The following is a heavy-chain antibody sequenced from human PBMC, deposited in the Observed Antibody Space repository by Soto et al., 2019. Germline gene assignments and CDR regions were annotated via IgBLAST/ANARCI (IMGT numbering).Heavy chain of an antibody. V-gene: IGHV3-23*01. CDR3: AKLGGYCSGGSSYHAAAFDI. Sequence: GGSLRLSCAASGFTFSSYAMSWVRQAPGKGLEWVSAISGSGGSTYYADSVKGRFTISRDNSKNTLYLQMNSLRAEDTAVYYCAKLGGYCSGGSSYHAAAFDIWGQGTMVTVSS. CDR1: GFTFSSYA. CDR2: ISGSGGST. D-gene: IGHD2-15*01. J-gene: IGHJ3*02.